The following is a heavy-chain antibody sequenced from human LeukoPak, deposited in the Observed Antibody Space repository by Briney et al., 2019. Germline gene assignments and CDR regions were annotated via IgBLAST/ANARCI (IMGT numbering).Heavy chain of an antibody. CDR2: INWNGGST. V-gene: IGHV3-20*04. J-gene: IGHJ4*02. CDR3: ARVPVPAAIWISDY. Sequence: PGGSLRLSCAASGFTFDDYGMSWVRQAQGKGLEWGSGINWNGGSTGYADSVKGRFTISRDNAKNSLYLQMNRLRAEDTALYYCARVPVPAAIWISDYWGQGTLVTVSS. D-gene: IGHD2-2*02. CDR1: GFTFDDYG.